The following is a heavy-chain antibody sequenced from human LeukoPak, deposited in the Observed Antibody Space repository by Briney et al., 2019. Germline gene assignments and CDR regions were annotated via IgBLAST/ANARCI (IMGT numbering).Heavy chain of an antibody. CDR2: ISSSSSYI. CDR3: ARAAIAAAHD. J-gene: IGHJ4*02. V-gene: IGHV3-21*01. D-gene: IGHD6-13*01. Sequence: GGSLRLSCAASGFSFSSYSMNWVRQAPGKGLEWVSSISSSSSYIYYADSVKGRFTISRDNAKNSLYLQMNSLRAEDTAVYYCARAAIAAAHDWGQGTLVTVSS. CDR1: GFSFSSYS.